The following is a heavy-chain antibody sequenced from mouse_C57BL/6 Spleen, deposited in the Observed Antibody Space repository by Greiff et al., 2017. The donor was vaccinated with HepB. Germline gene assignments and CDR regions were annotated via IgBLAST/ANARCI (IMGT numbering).Heavy chain of an antibody. CDR3: ARGTGNYVGYAMGY. Sequence: QVQLQQSGPELVKPGASVKISCKASGYAFSSSWMNWVKQRPGKGLEWIGRIYPGDGDTNYNGKFKGKATLTADKSSSTAYMQLSSLTSEDSAVYFCARGTGNYVGYAMGYWGQGTSVTVSS. D-gene: IGHD2-1*01. CDR2: IYPGDGDT. V-gene: IGHV1-82*01. J-gene: IGHJ4*01. CDR1: GYAFSSSW.